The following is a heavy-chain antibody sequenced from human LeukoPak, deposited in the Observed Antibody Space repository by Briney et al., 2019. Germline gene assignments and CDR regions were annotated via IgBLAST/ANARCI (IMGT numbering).Heavy chain of an antibody. CDR1: GFAFGSEA. Sequence: GGSLRLSCAVSGFAFGSEAMSWVRQSPARGLEWVASIGPGGGTTYYADYVKGRFIISRDNSKNTLYLQMNSLRAEDTAVYYCARGGRQQLVRFDYWGRGTLVTVSS. CDR3: ARGGRQQLVRFDY. V-gene: IGHV3-23*01. D-gene: IGHD6-13*01. CDR2: IGPGGGTT. J-gene: IGHJ4*02.